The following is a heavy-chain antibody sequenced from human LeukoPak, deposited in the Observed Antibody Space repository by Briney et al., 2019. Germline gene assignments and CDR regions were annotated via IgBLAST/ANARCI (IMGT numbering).Heavy chain of an antibody. CDR2: ISFDGSER. V-gene: IGHV3-30*18. CDR1: GFNFSSYG. D-gene: IGHD3-9*01. Sequence: GGSLRLSCAASGFNFSSYGMHWVRQPPGKGLECIAAISFDGSERYYAESVRGRFTISRDNSKNTLYLQMNSLRAEDSAVYYCAKVPGLQYSDWLSGAFDIWGQGTTVTVSS. J-gene: IGHJ3*02. CDR3: AKVPGLQYSDWLSGAFDI.